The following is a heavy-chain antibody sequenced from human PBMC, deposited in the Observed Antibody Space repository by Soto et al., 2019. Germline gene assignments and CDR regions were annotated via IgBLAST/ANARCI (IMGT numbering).Heavy chain of an antibody. V-gene: IGHV3-23*05. CDR1: GFTFYTYA. D-gene: IGHD3-10*01. CDR3: AKGRLAGGSDWFDS. Sequence: PGVSLRLSCEASGFTFYTYAMIWVRQAPGKGLEWVTAIDSDGTDTYYADFVKGRFTVSRDNSKNTLYLQMRSLTAEDTALYYCAKGRLAGGSDWFDSWGTGTLVTDSS. J-gene: IGHJ5*01. CDR2: IDSDGTDT.